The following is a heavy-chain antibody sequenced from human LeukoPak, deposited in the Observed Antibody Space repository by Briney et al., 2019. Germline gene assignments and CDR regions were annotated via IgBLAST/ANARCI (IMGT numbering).Heavy chain of an antibody. D-gene: IGHD3-22*01. V-gene: IGHV3-21*01. CDR3: ARVSYYHDSSGYYYVPNDY. CDR1: GFTFSSYS. J-gene: IGHJ4*02. CDR2: ISSSSSYI. Sequence: GGSLRLSCAASGFTFSSYSMNWVRQAPGKGLEWVSSISSSSSYIYYADSVKGRFTISRDNAKNSLYLQMNSLRAGDTAVYYCARVSYYHDSSGYYYVPNDYWGQGTLVTVSS.